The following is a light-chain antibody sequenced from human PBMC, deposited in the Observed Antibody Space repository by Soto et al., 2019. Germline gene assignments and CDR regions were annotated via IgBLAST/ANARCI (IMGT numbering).Light chain of an antibody. Sequence: PGERVTLSCRASQSVGTYMAWYQHKPGQPPRLLIYDASKRATGVPARFSGSGSGTNFTFTISSLQSEDFAVYYCQQYNNWPPLTFGGGTKVDIK. J-gene: IGKJ4*01. CDR2: DAS. CDR1: QSVGTY. V-gene: IGKV3D-15*01. CDR3: QQYNNWPPLT.